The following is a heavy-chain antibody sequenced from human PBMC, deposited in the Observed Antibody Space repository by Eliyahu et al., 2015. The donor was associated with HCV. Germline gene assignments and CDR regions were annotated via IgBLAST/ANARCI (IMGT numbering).Heavy chain of an antibody. D-gene: IGHD3-10*01. V-gene: IGHV3-74*01. J-gene: IGHJ6*02. Sequence: LVWVSRINSDGSSTSYADSVKGRFTISRDNAKNTLYLQMNSLRAEDTAVYYCARAQGLLWFGEPTPALVWGQGTTVTVSS. CDR3: ARAQGLLWFGEPTPALV. CDR2: INSDGSST.